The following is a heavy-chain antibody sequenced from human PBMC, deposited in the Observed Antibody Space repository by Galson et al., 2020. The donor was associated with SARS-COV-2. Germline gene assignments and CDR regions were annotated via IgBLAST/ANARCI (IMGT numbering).Heavy chain of an antibody. CDR1: GYSFTSYW. CDR3: ARYDGYYDSSGYYYEDY. CDR2: IYPGDSDT. V-gene: IGHV5-51*01. Sequence: KVSCKGSGYSFTSYWIGWVRQMPGKGLEWMGIIYPGDSDTRYSPSFQGQVTISADKSISTAYLQWSSLKASDTAMYYCARYDGYYDSSGYYYEDYWGQGTLVTVSS. J-gene: IGHJ4*02. D-gene: IGHD3-22*01.